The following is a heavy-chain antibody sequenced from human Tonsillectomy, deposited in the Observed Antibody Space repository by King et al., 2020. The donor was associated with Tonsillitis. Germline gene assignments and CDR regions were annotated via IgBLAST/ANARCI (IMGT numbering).Heavy chain of an antibody. CDR2: MSFCGGTT. CDR3: ATEIRPNDY. CDR1: GFTFSTYA. V-gene: IGHV3-23*01. J-gene: IGHJ4*02. Sequence: DVHLLECGGGLVQPGGSLRLSCAASGFTFSTYAMSWVRHAPGKGLEGVSAMSFCGGTTYYADSVKGRFTISRDNSKSTMYLQMNSLRAEDTAIYYCATEIRPNDYWGQGTLVTVSS.